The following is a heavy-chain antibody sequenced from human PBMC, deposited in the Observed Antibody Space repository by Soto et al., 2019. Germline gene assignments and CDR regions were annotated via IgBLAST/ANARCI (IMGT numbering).Heavy chain of an antibody. CDR1: GFTFSSYA. V-gene: IGHV3-23*01. J-gene: IGHJ5*02. CDR2: ISGSGGST. D-gene: IGHD2-2*01. CDR3: AKSVGLYQLPELNWFDP. Sequence: GGSLRLSCAASGFTFSSYAMSWVRQAPGKGLEWVSAISGSGGSTYYADSVKGRFTISRDNSKNTLYLQMNSLRAEDTAVYYCAKSVGLYQLPELNWFDPWGQGTLVTVSS.